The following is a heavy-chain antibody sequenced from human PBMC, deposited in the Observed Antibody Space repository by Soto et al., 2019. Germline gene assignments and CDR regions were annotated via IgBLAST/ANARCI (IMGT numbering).Heavy chain of an antibody. Sequence: GESLKISCXASGYNFTTYWIIWVRQMPGKGPEWMGRIDSSDSYTNYSPSFQGHVTMSADKSITTAYLQWSSLKASDTAIYYCSGAESPDTAYFSLYWGQGTPVTVSS. V-gene: IGHV5-10-1*01. CDR2: IDSSDSYT. J-gene: IGHJ4*02. D-gene: IGHD1-26*01. CDR3: SGAESPDTAYFSLY. CDR1: GYNFTTYW.